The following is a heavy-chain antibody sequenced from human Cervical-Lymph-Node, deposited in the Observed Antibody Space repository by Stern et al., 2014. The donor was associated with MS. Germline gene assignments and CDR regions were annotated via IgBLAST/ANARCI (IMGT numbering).Heavy chain of an antibody. CDR1: GFSLSTSGMC. Sequence: QITLKESGPALVKPTQTLTLTCTFSGFSLSTSGMCVSWIRQPPGKALEWLALIDWDDDKYYSPSLKTRLTISKDTSKNQVVLTMTNMDPVDTATYYCARIPNYYDSSGYYYDYWGQGTLVTVSS. D-gene: IGHD3-22*01. CDR2: IDWDDDK. V-gene: IGHV2-70*01. CDR3: ARIPNYYDSSGYYYDY. J-gene: IGHJ4*02.